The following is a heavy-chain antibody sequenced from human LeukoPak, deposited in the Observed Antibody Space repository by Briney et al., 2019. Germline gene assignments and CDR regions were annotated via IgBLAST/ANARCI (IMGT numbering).Heavy chain of an antibody. D-gene: IGHD6-13*01. CDR3: ARSKTYRSTWNSDY. Sequence: PSGTLSLTCAVSGASIGSPNWWSWVRQPPGKGLEWIGNIYHSGTTDYTPSLKRRVTMSVDRSKNQFSLKLTSVTTADTAVYYCARSKTYRSTWNSDYWGQGTLVTVSS. V-gene: IGHV4-4*02. J-gene: IGHJ4*02. CDR1: GASIGSPNW. CDR2: IYHSGTT.